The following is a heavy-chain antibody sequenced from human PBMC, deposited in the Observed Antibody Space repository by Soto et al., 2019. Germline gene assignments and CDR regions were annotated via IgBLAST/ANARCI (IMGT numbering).Heavy chain of an antibody. CDR1: GDSLSSGGHY. D-gene: IGHD3-9*01. V-gene: IGHV4-31*03. CDR3: ARVDHRGYFAILTDY. CDR2: IYDSVNT. J-gene: IGHJ4*02. Sequence: SETLSLTCTVSGDSLSSGGHYWSWIRQHPGKGLEWIGHIYDSVNTYYSPSLRSRVTISADMSKNQFSLDLRSVTAADTAVYYCARVDHRGYFAILTDYWGQGTLVTVSS.